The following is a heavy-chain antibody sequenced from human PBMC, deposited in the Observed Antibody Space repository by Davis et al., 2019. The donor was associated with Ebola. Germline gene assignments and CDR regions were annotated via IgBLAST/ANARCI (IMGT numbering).Heavy chain of an antibody. J-gene: IGHJ4*02. D-gene: IGHD3-3*01. CDR3: ARRSYDFWSGDDY. Sequence: ASVKVSCKASGYTFNNYGVGWVRQAPGQGLEWMGWISAYNGDTNSAPRLQGRVTMTTDTSTSTAYMELRSLRSDDTAVYYCARRSYDFWSGDDYWGQGTLVTVSS. V-gene: IGHV1-18*01. CDR2: ISAYNGDT. CDR1: GYTFNNYG.